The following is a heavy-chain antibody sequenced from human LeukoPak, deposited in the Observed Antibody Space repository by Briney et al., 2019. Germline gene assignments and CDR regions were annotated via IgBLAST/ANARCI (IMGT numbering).Heavy chain of an antibody. CDR1: GFTFSTYW. V-gene: IGHV3-7*01. CDR2: IKQDGSEK. D-gene: IGHD6-13*01. Sequence: GGSLRLSCAASGFTFSTYWMTWVRQAPGKGPEWVANIKQDGSEKYYVDSVKGRFTISRDNAKNSLYLQMNSLRDDDTAVYFCARSRSSRYWVDAFDIWGQGTMVIVSS. J-gene: IGHJ3*02. CDR3: ARSRSSRYWVDAFDI.